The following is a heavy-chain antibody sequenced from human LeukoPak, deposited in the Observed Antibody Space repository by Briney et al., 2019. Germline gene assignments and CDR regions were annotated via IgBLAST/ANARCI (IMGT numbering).Heavy chain of an antibody. CDR3: ARHPQTGDPDYYYYSMDV. J-gene: IGHJ6*03. D-gene: IGHD7-27*01. V-gene: IGHV5-51*01. Sequence: GESLKISCKGSGYSFTSYWIGWVRQMPGKGLEWMGIIYPGDSDTRYSPSFQGQVTISADKSISTAYLQWSSLKASDTAMYYCARHPQTGDPDYYYYSMDVWGKGTTVTVSS. CDR1: GYSFTSYW. CDR2: IYPGDSDT.